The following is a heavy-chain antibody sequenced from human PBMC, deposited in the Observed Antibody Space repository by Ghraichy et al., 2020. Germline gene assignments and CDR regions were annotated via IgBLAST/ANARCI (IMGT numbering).Heavy chain of an antibody. V-gene: IGHV3-7*01. CDR2: IKEDGSEI. J-gene: IGHJ4*02. CDR3: ARRVQLQTWDPADY. Sequence: GGSLRLSCVASGFPFSSYWMSWARQAPGKGLEWVANIKEDGSEIYYLDSVKGRFTSSRDNARNSLYLQMNSLRVEDTALYYCARRVQLQTWDPADYWGQGPLVTVSS. D-gene: IGHD1-1*01. CDR1: GFPFSSYW.